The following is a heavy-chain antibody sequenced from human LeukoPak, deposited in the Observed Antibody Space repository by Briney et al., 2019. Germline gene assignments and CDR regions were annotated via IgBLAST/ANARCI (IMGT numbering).Heavy chain of an antibody. CDR3: AREAGGDFYYYYLDV. V-gene: IGHV3-48*01. CDR1: GFTFITYS. D-gene: IGHD3-10*01. J-gene: IGHJ6*03. Sequence: GGSLRLSCAASGFTFITYSMNWVRQAPGKGLEWISYIGSSSRTIYFAASVRGRFTISRDNAKNSLFLQMNSLRAEDTAVYYCAREAGGDFYYYYLDVWGKGTTVTVSS. CDR2: IGSSSRTI.